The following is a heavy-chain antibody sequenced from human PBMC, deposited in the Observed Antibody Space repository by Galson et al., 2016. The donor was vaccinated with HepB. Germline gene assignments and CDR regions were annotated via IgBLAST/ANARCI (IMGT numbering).Heavy chain of an antibody. Sequence: SETLSLTCAVSGGSVSSDTWWSWVRQPPGKGLEWIGEVYHSGSTHYNPALKTRIIISVDSSKNENSLKMTSVTAADTAVHYCAKNGPAPHGGWYFGLWGRGTLVTVSS. CDR3: AKNGPAPHGGWYFGL. CDR2: VYHSGST. D-gene: IGHD2-8*01. CDR1: GGSVSSDTW. J-gene: IGHJ2*01. V-gene: IGHV4-4*02.